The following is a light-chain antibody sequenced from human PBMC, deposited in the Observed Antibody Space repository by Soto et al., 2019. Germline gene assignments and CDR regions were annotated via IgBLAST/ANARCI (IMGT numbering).Light chain of an antibody. J-gene: IGKJ1*01. CDR1: QSISSS. CDR2: DAS. CDR3: QQYNRYST. Sequence: DIQMTQSPSTLSASVGDRVTITCRASQSISSSLAWSQQKPGKAPKLLIYDASTLESGVPLRFSGSGSGTEFTPTISRLQPDDFAPYYCQQYNRYSTFGQGTKVDIK. V-gene: IGKV1-5*01.